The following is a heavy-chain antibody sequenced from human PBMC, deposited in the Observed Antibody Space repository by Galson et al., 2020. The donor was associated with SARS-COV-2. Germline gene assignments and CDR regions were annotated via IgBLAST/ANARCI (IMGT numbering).Heavy chain of an antibody. CDR2: ISSDGSNK. J-gene: IGHJ4*02. V-gene: IGHV3-30*18. CDR1: GFTFSSYG. Sequence: GESLKISCAASGFTFSSYGMHWVRQAPGKGLEWVAVISSDGSNKYYADSVKGRFTISRDNSKNTLYLQMNSLRAEDTAVYYCAKGPVDFDWAYYFDYWGQGTLVTVSS. CDR3: AKGPVDFDWAYYFDY. D-gene: IGHD3-9*01.